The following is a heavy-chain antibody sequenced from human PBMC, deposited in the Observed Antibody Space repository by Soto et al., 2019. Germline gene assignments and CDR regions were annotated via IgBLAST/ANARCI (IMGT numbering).Heavy chain of an antibody. D-gene: IGHD3-16*01. V-gene: IGHV3-66*01. CDR2: IYSGGSK. CDR3: AAYSHKGY. Sequence: EEQLVESGGDLVQPGGSLRLSCAASGFTVSNNYMSWVRQAPGKGLEWDSLIYSGGSKYYADSVKCRFTISRDSSKNTLYLQMNSLRAEDTAMYYCAAYSHKGYWGQGTLVTVSS. J-gene: IGHJ4*02. CDR1: GFTVSNNY.